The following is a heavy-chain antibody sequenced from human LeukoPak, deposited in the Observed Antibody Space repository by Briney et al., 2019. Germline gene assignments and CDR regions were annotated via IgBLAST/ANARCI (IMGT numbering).Heavy chain of an antibody. CDR2: IDTSGST. Sequence: SETLSLTCTVSGDSISGYYWSWIRQPAGKGLEWVGRIDTSGSTNHNSSLKSRVTMSVDTSKNQFSLKLNSVTAADTAVYYCARNSWGLDSWGQGTLVTVSS. V-gene: IGHV4-4*07. CDR3: ARNSWGLDS. J-gene: IGHJ5*01. D-gene: IGHD7-27*01. CDR1: GDSISGYY.